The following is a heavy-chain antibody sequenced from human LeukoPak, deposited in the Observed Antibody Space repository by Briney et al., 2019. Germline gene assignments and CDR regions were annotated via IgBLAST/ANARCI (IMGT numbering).Heavy chain of an antibody. V-gene: IGHV3-74*03. Sequence: PGGSLRLSCAASGFTFSSYWMHWVRHAPGKGLVWVSRINSDGSTKTYADSVKGRFTISRDNAKDTLYLQMTSLRAEDTAVYYCARATYYYDSSGYRAIYYFDYWGQGTLVTVSS. CDR3: ARATYYYDSSGYRAIYYFDY. D-gene: IGHD3-22*01. J-gene: IGHJ4*02. CDR1: GFTFSSYW. CDR2: INSDGSTK.